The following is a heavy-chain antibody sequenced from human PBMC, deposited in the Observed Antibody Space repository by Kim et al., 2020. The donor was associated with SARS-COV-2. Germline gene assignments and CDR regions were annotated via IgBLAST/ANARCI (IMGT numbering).Heavy chain of an antibody. J-gene: IGHJ5*02. CDR1: GGTFSSYA. CDR2: IIPILGIA. Sequence: SVKVSCKASGGTFSSYAISWVRQAPGQGLEWMGRIIPILGIANYAQKFQGRVTITADKSTSTAYMELSSLRSEDTAVYYCARGRDIVVVPAFDPWGQGTLVTVSS. CDR3: ARGRDIVVVPAFDP. V-gene: IGHV1-69*04. D-gene: IGHD2-2*01.